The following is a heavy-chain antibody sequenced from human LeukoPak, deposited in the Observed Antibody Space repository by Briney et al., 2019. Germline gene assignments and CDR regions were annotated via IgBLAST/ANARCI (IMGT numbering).Heavy chain of an antibody. CDR2: IYHSGST. D-gene: IGHD2-2*02. Sequence: SETLSLTCTASGYSISSGYYWGWIRQPPGKGLEWIGSIYHSGSTYYNPSLKSRVTISVDTSKNQFSLKLSSVTAAATAVYYWGRGGVGIVIVPAAIGFIDFWGQGTPVTVPS. V-gene: IGHV4-38-2*02. J-gene: IGHJ4*02. CDR3: GRGGVGIVIVPAAIGFIDF. CDR1: GYSISSGYY.